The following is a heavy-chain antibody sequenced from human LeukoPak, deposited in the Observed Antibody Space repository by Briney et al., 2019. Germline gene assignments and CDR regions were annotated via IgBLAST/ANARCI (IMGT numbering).Heavy chain of an antibody. J-gene: IGHJ4*02. CDR1: GGSFSGYY. Sequence: LETLSLTFAVYGGSFSGYYWSWIRQPPGKGPEWIGEINHSGSTNYNPSLKSRVTISVDTSKNQFSLKLSSVTAADTAVYYCARSEAVAPFDYWGQGTLVTVSS. CDR3: ARSEAVAPFDY. D-gene: IGHD6-19*01. V-gene: IGHV4-34*01. CDR2: INHSGST.